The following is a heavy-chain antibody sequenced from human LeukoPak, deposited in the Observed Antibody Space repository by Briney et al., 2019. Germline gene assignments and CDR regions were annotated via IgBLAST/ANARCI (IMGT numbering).Heavy chain of an antibody. CDR3: ARDHQVPELPAALDY. D-gene: IGHD2-2*01. J-gene: IGHJ4*02. CDR1: GGTFSSYA. Sequence: SVKVSCKASGGTFSSYAISWVRQAPGQGLEWMGGIIPIFGTANYAQKFQGRVTITADESTSTAYMELSSLRSEDTAVYYCARDHQVPELPAALDYWGQGTLVTVSS. CDR2: IIPIFGTA. V-gene: IGHV1-69*13.